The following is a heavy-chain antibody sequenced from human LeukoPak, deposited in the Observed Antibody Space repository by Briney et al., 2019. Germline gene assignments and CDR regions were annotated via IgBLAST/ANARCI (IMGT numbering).Heavy chain of an antibody. J-gene: IGHJ3*02. D-gene: IGHD3-16*01. V-gene: IGHV1-24*01. CDR2: SDPEDGET. CDR3: ATGVVAPGAFDI. CDR1: GYTLTELS. Sequence: GASVNVSCKVSGYTLTELSMHWVRQAPGKGLEWMGGSDPEDGETIYAQKFQGRVTMTEDTSTDTAYMELSSLRSEDTAVYYCATGVVAPGAFDIWGQGTMVTVSS.